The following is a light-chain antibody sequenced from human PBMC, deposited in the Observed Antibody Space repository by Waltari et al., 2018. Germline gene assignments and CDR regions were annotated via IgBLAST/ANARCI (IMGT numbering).Light chain of an antibody. Sequence: QSALTQPASVSGSPGQSITISCTGTSSHIGAYNYVSWYQQHPGKAPKLLIYDVTYRPSGVSSRFSGSKSGNTASLTISGLQAEDEADYYCNSHTTVSSLVFGTGTKVTVL. V-gene: IGLV2-14*03. CDR1: SSHIGAYNY. CDR3: NSHTTVSSLV. CDR2: DVT. J-gene: IGLJ1*01.